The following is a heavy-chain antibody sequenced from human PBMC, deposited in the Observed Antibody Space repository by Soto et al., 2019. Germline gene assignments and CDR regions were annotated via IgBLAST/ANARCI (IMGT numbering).Heavy chain of an antibody. D-gene: IGHD2-21*01. Sequence: EVQLVESGGGLVQPGGSLRLSCAASGFTFSSYSMNWVRQAPGKGLEWVSYISSSSSTIYYADSVKGRFTISRDNAKNSLYLQMNSLRDEDTAVYYCARDLFWGARYGMDVWGQGTTVTFSS. CDR1: GFTFSSYS. CDR3: ARDLFWGARYGMDV. J-gene: IGHJ6*02. V-gene: IGHV3-48*02. CDR2: ISSSSSTI.